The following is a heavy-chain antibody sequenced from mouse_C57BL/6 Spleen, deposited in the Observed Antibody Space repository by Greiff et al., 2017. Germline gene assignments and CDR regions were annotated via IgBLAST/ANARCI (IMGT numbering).Heavy chain of an antibody. Sequence: VHVKQSGPELVKPGASVKISCKASGYSFTDYNMNWVKQSNGKSLEWIGVINPNYGTTSYNQKFKGKATLTVDQSSSTAYMQLNSLTSEDSAVYYCAEVKYGYYAMDYWGQGTSVTVSS. CDR3: AEVKYGYYAMDY. CDR2: INPNYGTT. J-gene: IGHJ4*01. V-gene: IGHV1-39*01. CDR1: GYSFTDYN. D-gene: IGHD1-1*02.